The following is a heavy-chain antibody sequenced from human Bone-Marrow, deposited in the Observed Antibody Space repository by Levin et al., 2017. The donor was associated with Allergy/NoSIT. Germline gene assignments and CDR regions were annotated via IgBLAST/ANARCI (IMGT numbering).Heavy chain of an antibody. D-gene: IGHD2-15*01. V-gene: IGHV1-46*01. CDR3: ARELGYCSGDRCYSSLYYFDS. CDR1: GHTFTDYY. J-gene: IGHJ4*02. CDR2: INPSDGST. Sequence: EASVKVSCKASGHTFTDYYLHWVRQAPGQGLEWMGIINPSDGSTTYAQKFQGRVTMTRDTSTSTVYMELSSLRSEDTAFYYCARELGYCSGDRCYSSLYYFDSWGQGTLVTVSS.